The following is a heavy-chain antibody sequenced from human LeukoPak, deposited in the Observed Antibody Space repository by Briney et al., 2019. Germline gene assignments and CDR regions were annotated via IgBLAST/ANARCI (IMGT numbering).Heavy chain of an antibody. CDR2: ISAYNGNA. D-gene: IGHD2-15*01. J-gene: IGHJ4*02. Sequence: RASVKVSCKASGYTFTSYGISWVRQAPGQGLGWMGWISAYNGNANYAQKLQGRVTMTTDTSTSTAYMELRSLRSDDTAVYYCARDFGEGYCSGGSCYAFDYWGQGTLVTVSS. V-gene: IGHV1-18*01. CDR3: ARDFGEGYCSGGSCYAFDY. CDR1: GYTFTSYG.